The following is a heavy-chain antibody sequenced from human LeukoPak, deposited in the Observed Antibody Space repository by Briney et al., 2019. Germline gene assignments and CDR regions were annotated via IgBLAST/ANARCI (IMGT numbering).Heavy chain of an antibody. V-gene: IGHV3-7*01. CDR1: RFTFSSYW. J-gene: IGHJ6*02. CDR2: IKQDGSEK. D-gene: IGHD3-10*01. CDR3: ARDLEEYYYGSGNYGMDV. Sequence: GGSLRLSCAASRFTFSSYWMSWVRQAPGKGLEWVANIKQDGSEKYYVDSVKGRFTISRDNAKNSLYLQMNSLRAEDTAVYYCARDLEEYYYGSGNYGMDVWGQGTTVTVSS.